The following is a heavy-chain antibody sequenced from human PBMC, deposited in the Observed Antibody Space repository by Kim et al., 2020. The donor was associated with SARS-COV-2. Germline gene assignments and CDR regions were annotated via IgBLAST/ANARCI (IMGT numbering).Heavy chain of an antibody. Sequence: GGSLRLSCAASGFTFSSYGMHWVRQAPGKGLEWVAVISYDGSNKYYADSVKGRFTISRDNSKNTLYLQMNSLRAEDTAVYYCAKATYYYGSGNDYWGQGTLVTVSS. D-gene: IGHD3-10*01. J-gene: IGHJ4*02. CDR1: GFTFSSYG. CDR2: ISYDGSNK. V-gene: IGHV3-30*18. CDR3: AKATYYYGSGNDY.